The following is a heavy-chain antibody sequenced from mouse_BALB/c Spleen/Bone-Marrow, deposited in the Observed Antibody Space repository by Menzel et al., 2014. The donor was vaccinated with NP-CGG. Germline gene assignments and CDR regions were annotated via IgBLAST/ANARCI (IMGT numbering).Heavy chain of an antibody. CDR2: INPSNGRT. D-gene: IGHD2-1*01. CDR3: ARDGNYRYAMDY. J-gene: IGHJ4*01. V-gene: IGHV1S81*02. Sequence: QVQLQQSGAELVKPGASVKLSCMASGFTFTSYWMHWVKQRPGQGPEWIGEINPSNGRTNYNEKFKSKATLTEDKSSSTAYMQLSSLTSEDSAVYYCARDGNYRYAMDYWGQGTSVTVSS. CDR1: GFTFTSYW.